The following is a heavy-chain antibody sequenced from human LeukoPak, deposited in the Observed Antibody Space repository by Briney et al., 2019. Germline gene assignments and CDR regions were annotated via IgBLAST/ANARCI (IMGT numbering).Heavy chain of an antibody. V-gene: IGHV1-2*02. CDR2: INPHSGGT. CDR1: GYTFTDYY. Sequence: GASVKVSCKASGYTFTDYYMHWVRQAPGQGLEWMGWINPHSGGTNFAQKFQGRVTMTRDTSITTAHMELSRLTSDDTAMYYCAREIPCSSSRCLDYWGQGTLVTVSS. J-gene: IGHJ4*02. D-gene: IGHD2-2*01. CDR3: AREIPCSSSRCLDY.